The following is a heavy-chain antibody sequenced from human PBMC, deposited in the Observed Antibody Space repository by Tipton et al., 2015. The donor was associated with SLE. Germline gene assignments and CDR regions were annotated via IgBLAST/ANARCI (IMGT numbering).Heavy chain of an antibody. D-gene: IGHD3-3*01. V-gene: IGHV4-39*07. CDR3: ATDTIFRVVSFFDS. CDR2: ISDVGST. CDR1: GGSIRSTTYH. Sequence: TLSLTCTVSGGSIRSTTYHWGWIRQPPGKGLEWIGSISDVGSTYSNPSLKSRVTISVDTSKNQFSLRLTSMTAADTAVYYCATDTIFRVVSFFDSWGQGTLVTVSS. J-gene: IGHJ4*02.